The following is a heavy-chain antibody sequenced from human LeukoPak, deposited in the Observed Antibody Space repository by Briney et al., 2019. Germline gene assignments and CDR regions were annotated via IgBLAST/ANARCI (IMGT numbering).Heavy chain of an antibody. D-gene: IGHD5-24*01. CDR1: GGSFSGYY. J-gene: IGHJ4*02. V-gene: IGHV4-34*01. CDR2: INHSGST. Sequence: PSETLSLTCAVYGGSFSGYYWSWIRQPPGKGLEWIGEINHSGSTNYNPSLKSRVTISVDTSKNQFSLKLSSVTAADTAVYYCARSTSRDGYNLGYWGQGTLVTVSS. CDR3: ARSTSRDGYNLGY.